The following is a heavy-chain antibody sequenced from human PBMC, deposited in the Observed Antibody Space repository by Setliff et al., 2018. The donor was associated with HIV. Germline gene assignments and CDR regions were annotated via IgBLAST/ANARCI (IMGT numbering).Heavy chain of an antibody. J-gene: IGHJ3*01. Sequence: GESLRLSCAASGFTFSSYGMHWVRQAPGKGLEWVSLISYDGSKKYYADSVKGRFSISRDNPKNTVYLQKNSLRPEDTALYYCAKIPHTGDSAFDVWGQGTMVTVSS. CDR3: AKIPHTGDSAFDV. D-gene: IGHD7-27*01. CDR1: GFTFSSYG. V-gene: IGHV3-30*18. CDR2: ISYDGSKK.